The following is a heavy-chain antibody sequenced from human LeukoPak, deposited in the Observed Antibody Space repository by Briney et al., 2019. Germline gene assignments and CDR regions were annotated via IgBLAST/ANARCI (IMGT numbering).Heavy chain of an antibody. Sequence: SETLSLTCTISVGSVTRGDYDGSWIRQPPGQGLEWIGYIHYSGRRNINPSLKSRVTTSLETSKNQFSLKLSSVTAADTAVYFCARRIHRAFGIAAAGVFDYWGQGILVTVSS. CDR3: ARRIHRAFGIAAAGVFDY. V-gene: IGHV4-61*08. D-gene: IGHD6-13*01. CDR1: VGSVTRGDYD. CDR2: IHYSGRR. J-gene: IGHJ4*02.